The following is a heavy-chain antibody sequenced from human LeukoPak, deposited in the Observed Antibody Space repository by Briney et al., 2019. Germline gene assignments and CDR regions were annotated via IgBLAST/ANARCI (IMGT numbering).Heavy chain of an antibody. J-gene: IGHJ2*01. V-gene: IGHV6-1*01. Sequence: SRTLSLTCVISGDSVSDNNAAWNWIRQSPSRGLEWLGRTFYRSKWYNDYAVSVKSRITINPDTSKNHFSLHLNSVTPEDTAVYYCARDYSLRFDLWGRGTLVTVSS. D-gene: IGHD2-21*01. CDR1: GDSVSDNNAA. CDR3: ARDYSLRFDL. CDR2: TFYRSKWYN.